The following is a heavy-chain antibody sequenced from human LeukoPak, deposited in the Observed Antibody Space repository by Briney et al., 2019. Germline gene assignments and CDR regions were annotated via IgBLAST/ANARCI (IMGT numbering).Heavy chain of an antibody. CDR3: ARHSIFDPVPEAFDP. CDR2: IYYSGST. D-gene: IGHD3-3*02. V-gene: IGHV4-39*01. J-gene: IGHJ5*02. Sequence: PSETLSLTCTVSGVSINSNSYYWGWIRQPPGKGLEWIGSIYYSGSTYYNPSLKSRVTISVDTSKNQFSLKLSSVTAADTAVYYCARHSIFDPVPEAFDPWGQGTLVTVSS. CDR1: GVSINSNSYY.